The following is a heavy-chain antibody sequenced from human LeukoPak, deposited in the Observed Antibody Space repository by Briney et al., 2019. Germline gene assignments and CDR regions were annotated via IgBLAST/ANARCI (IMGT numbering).Heavy chain of an antibody. CDR3: ATYSSGNGREFQH. J-gene: IGHJ1*01. V-gene: IGHV3-7*01. D-gene: IGHD3-22*01. CDR2: IKQDGSEK. Sequence: GGSLRLSCAASGFTFSNNWMSWVRQAPGKGLEWEANIKQDGSEKYYADSVKGRFTISRDTAKNSLYLQMNSLRAEDTAVYYCATYSSGNGREFQHWGQGTLVTVSS. CDR1: GFTFSNNW.